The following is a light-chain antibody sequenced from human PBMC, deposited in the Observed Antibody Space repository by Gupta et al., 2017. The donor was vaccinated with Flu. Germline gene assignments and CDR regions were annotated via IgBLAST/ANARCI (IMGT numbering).Light chain of an antibody. CDR3: QQYYGSPLT. CDR2: WAH. CDR1: QSILYSPNSKNY. Sequence: SPGERATINCKSSQSILYSPNSKNYLAWYQQRPGQPPKLLMYWAHTRESGVPDRFSGTGSGTDFTLTISSLQAEDVAVYYCQQYYGSPLTFGGGTKVEIK. J-gene: IGKJ4*01. V-gene: IGKV4-1*01.